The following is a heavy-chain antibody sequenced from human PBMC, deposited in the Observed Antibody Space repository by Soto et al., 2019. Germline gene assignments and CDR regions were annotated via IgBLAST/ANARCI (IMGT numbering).Heavy chain of an antibody. Sequence: QVQLVQSGAEVKKPGSSVKVSCKASGGTFSSYAISWVRQAPGQGLEWMGGIIPIFGTANYAQKFQDRVTITADESTSTAYMELSSLRSEDTAVYYCASGLWNERYYYYGMDVWGQGTTVTVSS. J-gene: IGHJ6*02. D-gene: IGHD1-1*01. CDR3: ASGLWNERYYYYGMDV. V-gene: IGHV1-69*01. CDR1: GGTFSSYA. CDR2: IIPIFGTA.